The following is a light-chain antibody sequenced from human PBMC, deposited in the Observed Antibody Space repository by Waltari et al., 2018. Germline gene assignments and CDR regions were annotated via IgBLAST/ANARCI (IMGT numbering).Light chain of an antibody. Sequence: DLQMSQPPSSRSASRGDRFTITCRASQIINSYINWYQQKPGKAPKLLIYYGTSLASGVPSRFSGSGSGTDFTLTISSLQSEDFVTYYCQQGNSYPYSFGQGTKVEIK. CDR1: QIINSY. CDR3: QQGNSYPYS. V-gene: IGKV1-39*01. CDR2: YGT. J-gene: IGKJ2*03.